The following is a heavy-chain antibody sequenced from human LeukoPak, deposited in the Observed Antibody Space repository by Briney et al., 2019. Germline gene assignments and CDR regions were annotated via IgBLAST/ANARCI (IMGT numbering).Heavy chain of an antibody. J-gene: IGHJ4*02. D-gene: IGHD6-13*01. CDR1: GGSISSSSYY. V-gene: IGHV4-39*01. Sequence: PSETLSLTCTVSGGSISSSSYYWGWIRQPPGKGLEWIGFIYYSGSTYYNPSLKSRVTISVDTSKNQFSLRLSSVTAADTAVYYCARLVDGNWYHEVLRGRDYWGQGTLVTVSS. CDR3: ARLVDGNWYHEVLRGRDY. CDR2: IYYSGST.